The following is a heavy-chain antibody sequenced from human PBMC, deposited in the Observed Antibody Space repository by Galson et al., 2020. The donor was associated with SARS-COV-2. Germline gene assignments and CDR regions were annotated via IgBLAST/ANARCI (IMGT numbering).Heavy chain of an antibody. V-gene: IGHV4-30-4*01. CDR2: INYSGST. CDR3: ARSRLGEVSLSN. J-gene: IGHJ4*02. CDR1: GGSISSGDYY. Sequence: ETSETLSLTCTVSGGSISSGDYYWSWIRQPPGKGLEWNGYINYSGSTYYTPSLRGRVTISGDTSKNQFSLKLSSVTAADTALYYCARSRLGEVSLSNWGQGTLVIVSS. D-gene: IGHD3-16*02.